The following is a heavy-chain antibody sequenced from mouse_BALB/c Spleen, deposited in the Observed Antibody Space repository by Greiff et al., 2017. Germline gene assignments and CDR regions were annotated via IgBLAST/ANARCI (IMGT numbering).Heavy chain of an antibody. V-gene: IGHV6-6*02. CDR2: IRLKSNNYAT. Sequence: EVQVEESGGGLVQPGGSMKLSCVASGFTFSNYWMNWVRQSPEKGLEWVAEIRLKSNNYATHYAESVKGRFTISRDDSKSSVYLQMNNLRAEDTGIYYCTGDGYYDAWFAYWGQGTLVTVSA. J-gene: IGHJ3*01. D-gene: IGHD2-3*01. CDR1: GFTFSNYW. CDR3: TGDGYYDAWFAY.